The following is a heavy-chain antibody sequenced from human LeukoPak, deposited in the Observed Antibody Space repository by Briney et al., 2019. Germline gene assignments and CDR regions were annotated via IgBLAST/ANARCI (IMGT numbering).Heavy chain of an antibody. V-gene: IGHV4-59*01. CDR1: GGSISSYY. CDR2: IYYSGST. J-gene: IGHJ6*02. CDR3: ARDLADDSSGYYYGSISYGMDV. D-gene: IGHD3-22*01. Sequence: SGTLSLTCTVSGGSISSYYWSWIRQPPGKGLEWIGYIYYSGSTNYNPSLKSRVTISVDTSKNQFSLKLSSVTAADTAVYYCARDLADDSSGYYYGSISYGMDVWGQGTTVTVSS.